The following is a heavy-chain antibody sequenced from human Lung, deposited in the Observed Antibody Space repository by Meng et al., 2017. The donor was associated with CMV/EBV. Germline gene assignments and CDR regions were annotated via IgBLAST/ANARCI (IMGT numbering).Heavy chain of an antibody. CDR3: ARGLQESLGWEMGY. J-gene: IGHJ4*01. Sequence: ESWGGLNQPWGSLRLSCAFSGFTLRCCWMRWVRQAPGKGLEWVSRIDNDDGRSTSYADSVKGRFTISRDSAKNTLYLQMNSLRVEDTAVYYCARGLQESLGWEMGYWGLGTLVTVSS. CDR2: IDNDDGRST. CDR1: GFTLRCCW. D-gene: IGHD1-26*01. V-gene: IGHV3-74*01.